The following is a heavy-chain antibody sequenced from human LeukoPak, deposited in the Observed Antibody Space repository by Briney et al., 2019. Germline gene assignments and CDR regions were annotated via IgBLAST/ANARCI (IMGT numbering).Heavy chain of an antibody. CDR1: GFTFSSYG. CDR3: VRGRLGMDV. CDR2: VRHDGNNK. Sequence: GGSLRLSCAVSGFTFSSYGMHWVRQAPGKGLEWVAVVRHDGNNKYYGDSVKARFSISRDNSNNMLYLQMNSLRAEDTAVYYCVRGRLGMDVWGQGTTVTVSS. V-gene: IGHV3-33*01. J-gene: IGHJ6*02. D-gene: IGHD1-26*01.